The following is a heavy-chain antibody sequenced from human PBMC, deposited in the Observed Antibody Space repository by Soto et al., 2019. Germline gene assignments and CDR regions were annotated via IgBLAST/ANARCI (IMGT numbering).Heavy chain of an antibody. CDR1: GGSISSYY. V-gene: IGHV4-59*08. CDR2: IYYSGST. J-gene: IGHJ4*02. CDR3: ARTDYYGSGSFDY. Sequence: SETLSLTCTVSGGSISSYYWSWIRQPPGKGLEWIGYIYYSGSTNYNPSLKSRVTISVDTSKNQFSLKLSSVTAADTAVYYCARTDYYGSGSFDYWGQGTLVTVSS. D-gene: IGHD3-10*01.